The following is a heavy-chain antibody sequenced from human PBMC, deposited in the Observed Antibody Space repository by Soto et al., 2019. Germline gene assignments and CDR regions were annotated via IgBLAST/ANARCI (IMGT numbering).Heavy chain of an antibody. CDR1: GGTFSSFA. J-gene: IGHJ6*02. Sequence: QLLLVQSGAEVKKPGSSVRVSCKTSGGTFSSFAISWVRLAPGQGLEWMGVIVPMFAAPTYAQKFQGRVSITADESTRTAYMELSRLRSDDTAVYYCARDRVMRGNAYYYGMDVWGQGTTVTVSS. D-gene: IGHD2-21*01. V-gene: IGHV1-69*12. CDR3: ARDRVMRGNAYYYGMDV. CDR2: IVPMFAAP.